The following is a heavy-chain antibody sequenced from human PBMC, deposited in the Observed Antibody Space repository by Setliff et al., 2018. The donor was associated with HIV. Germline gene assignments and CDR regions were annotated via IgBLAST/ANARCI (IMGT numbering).Heavy chain of an antibody. J-gene: IGHJ4*02. D-gene: IGHD6-13*01. Sequence: SETLSLTCTVSGGSISGHYWSWIRQPPGRGLEWIGYIYTSGSTNYNPSLKTRVTISIDTSKKQVSLKLSSVTAAATAVYYCARGRGSSSSWPIDYWGQGTLVTVSS. CDR1: GGSISGHY. V-gene: IGHV4-4*09. CDR2: IYTSGST. CDR3: ARGRGSSSSWPIDY.